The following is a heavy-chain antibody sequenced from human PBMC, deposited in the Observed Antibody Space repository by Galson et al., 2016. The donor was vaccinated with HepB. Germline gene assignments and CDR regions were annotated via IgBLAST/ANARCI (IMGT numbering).Heavy chain of an antibody. CDR3: AREGFNAFDV. CDR1: GFTVRTLY. J-gene: IGHJ3*01. D-gene: IGHD3-3*01. CDR2: IHSGGST. Sequence: SLRLSCAASGFTVRTLYMSWVRQAPGKGLEWVSVIHSGGSTYHADSVKGRFTVSRDDSKNTVYLQMNSLRVEDTAICYCAREGFNAFDVWGQGTGVTISS. V-gene: IGHV3-53*01.